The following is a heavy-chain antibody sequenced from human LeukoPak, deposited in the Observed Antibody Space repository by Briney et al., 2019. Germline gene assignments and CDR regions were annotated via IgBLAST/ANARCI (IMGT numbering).Heavy chain of an antibody. D-gene: IGHD6-6*01. Sequence: GGSLRLSCAASGFTFDDYAMHWVRQAPGKGLEWVSLISWDGGSTYYADSVKGRFTISRDNSKNSLYLQMNSLRAEDTALYYCARNLLSSSSAYYYYYMDVWGKGTTVTVSS. CDR3: ARNLLSSSSAYYYYYMDV. CDR2: ISWDGGST. J-gene: IGHJ6*03. CDR1: GFTFDDYA. V-gene: IGHV3-43D*03.